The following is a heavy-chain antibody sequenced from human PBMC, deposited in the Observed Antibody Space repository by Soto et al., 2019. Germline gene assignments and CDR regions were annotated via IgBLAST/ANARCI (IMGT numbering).Heavy chain of an antibody. J-gene: IGHJ3*02. CDR3: ARHQSIVVVTAARAFDI. V-gene: IGHV4-34*01. Sequence: SETLSLTCAVYGGSFSCYYLSWIRQQPGKGLEWIGEINHSGDTYYNPSLKSRVTISVDTSKNQFSVKLNSVTAADTAVYYCARHQSIVVVTAARAFDIWGQGTMVTVSS. D-gene: IGHD2-15*01. CDR2: INHSGDT. CDR1: GGSFSCYY.